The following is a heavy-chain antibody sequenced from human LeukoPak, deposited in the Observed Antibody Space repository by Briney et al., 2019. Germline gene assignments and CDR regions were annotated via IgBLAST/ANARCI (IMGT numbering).Heavy chain of an antibody. Sequence: GASVKVSCKASGYTFTSYYMHWVRQAPGQGLEWMGIINPSGGSTSYAQKFQGRVTMTRDTSTSAVYMELSSLRPEDTAVYYCAIVRTYYDILTGYYFDYWGQGTLVTVSS. J-gene: IGHJ4*02. CDR3: AIVRTYYDILTGYYFDY. D-gene: IGHD3-9*01. CDR2: INPSGGST. V-gene: IGHV1-46*01. CDR1: GYTFTSYY.